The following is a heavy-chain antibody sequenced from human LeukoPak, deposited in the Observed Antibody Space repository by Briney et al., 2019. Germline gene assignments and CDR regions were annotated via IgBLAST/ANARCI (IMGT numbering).Heavy chain of an antibody. V-gene: IGHV5-51*01. J-gene: IGHJ4*02. CDR1: GYSFISYW. CDR2: IYPGDSDT. CDR3: ARHTYYYASGSQLREYYFDY. D-gene: IGHD3-10*01. Sequence: GESLKVSCKGSGYSFISYWIGWVRQMPGKGLEWMGIIYPGDSDTRYSPSFQGQVTISADKSISTVYLQWSSLKASDTAMYYCARHTYYYASGSQLREYYFDYWGQGTLVTVSS.